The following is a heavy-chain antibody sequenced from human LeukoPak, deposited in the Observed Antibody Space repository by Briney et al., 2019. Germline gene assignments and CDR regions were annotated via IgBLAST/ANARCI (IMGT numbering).Heavy chain of an antibody. Sequence: SETLSLTCTVSGGSISSNHYYWGWIRQPPGKGLEWIGYIYYSGSTNYNPSLKSRVTISVDTSKNQFSLKLSSVTAADTAVYYCARDLRTSGSSLSWFDPWGQGTLVTVSS. J-gene: IGHJ5*02. CDR2: IYYSGST. CDR3: ARDLRTSGSSLSWFDP. V-gene: IGHV4-61*01. CDR1: GGSISSNHYY. D-gene: IGHD3-10*01.